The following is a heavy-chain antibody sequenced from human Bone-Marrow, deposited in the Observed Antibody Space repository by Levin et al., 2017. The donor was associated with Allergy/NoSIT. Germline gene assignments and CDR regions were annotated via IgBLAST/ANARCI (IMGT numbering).Heavy chain of an antibody. J-gene: IGHJ4*02. CDR1: GGTFSSYA. Sequence: ASVKVSCKASGGTFSSYAISWVRQAPGQGLEWMGRIIPILGIANYAQKFQGRVTITADKSTSTAYMELSSLRSEDTAVYYCARDKGGITGTGRSLDYWGQGTLVTVSS. D-gene: IGHD1-20*01. CDR3: ARDKGGITGTGRSLDY. CDR2: IIPILGIA. V-gene: IGHV1-69*04.